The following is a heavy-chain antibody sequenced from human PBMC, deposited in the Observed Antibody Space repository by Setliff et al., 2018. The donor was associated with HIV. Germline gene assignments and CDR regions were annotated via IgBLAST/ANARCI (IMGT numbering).Heavy chain of an antibody. CDR3: AKGRRPVDLVSTSIRYYFYMGV. D-gene: IGHD5-12*01. CDR2: IRHDGSYA. V-gene: IGHV3-30*02. Sequence: LRLSCAASGFIFEPFGMYWVRQAPGKGLEWVAFIRHDGSYAYYADAVKGRFTMSRDNSKNTVSLEMNSLRVEDTGVYYCAKGRRPVDLVSTSIRYYFYMGVWGKGTTVTVSS. J-gene: IGHJ6*03. CDR1: GFIFEPFG.